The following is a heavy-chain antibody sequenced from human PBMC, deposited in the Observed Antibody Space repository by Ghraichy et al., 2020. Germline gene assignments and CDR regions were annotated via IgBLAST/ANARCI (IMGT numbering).Heavy chain of an antibody. J-gene: IGHJ6*03. D-gene: IGHD2-2*01. V-gene: IGHV4-34*01. CDR3: ARVKYQLPRNYYYMDV. CDR2: INHSGST. Sequence: SETLSLTCAVYGGSFSGYYWSWIRQPPGKGLEWIGEINHSGSTNYNPSLKSRVTISVDTSKNQFSLKLSSVTAADTAVYYCARVKYQLPRNYYYMDVWGKGTTVTVSS. CDR1: GGSFSGYY.